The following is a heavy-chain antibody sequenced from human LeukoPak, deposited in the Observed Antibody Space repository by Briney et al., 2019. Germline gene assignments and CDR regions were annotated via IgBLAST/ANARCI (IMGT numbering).Heavy chain of an antibody. CDR2: ISSSSSYI. CDR3: ARDDATTVTTGYFDY. J-gene: IGHJ4*02. Sequence: GGSLRLSCAASGFTFSSYAMSWVRQAPGKGLEWVSSISSSSSYIYYADSVKGRFTISRDNAKNSLYLQMNSLRAEDTAVYYCARDDATTVTTGYFDYWGQGTLVTVSS. CDR1: GFTFSSYA. D-gene: IGHD4-17*01. V-gene: IGHV3-21*01.